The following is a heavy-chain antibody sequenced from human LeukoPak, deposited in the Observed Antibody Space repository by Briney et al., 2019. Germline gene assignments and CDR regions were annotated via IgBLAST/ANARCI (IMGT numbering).Heavy chain of an antibody. D-gene: IGHD5-12*01. CDR2: ISAYNGNT. CDR3: ARGSMVATKDPYYYYGMDV. J-gene: IGHJ6*02. Sequence: GASVKVSCKASGYTFTSYGISWVRQAPGLGLEWMGWISAYNGNTNYAQKLQGRVTMTTDTSTSTAYMELRSLRSDDTAVYYCARGSMVATKDPYYYYGMDVWGQGTTVTVSS. V-gene: IGHV1-18*01. CDR1: GYTFTSYG.